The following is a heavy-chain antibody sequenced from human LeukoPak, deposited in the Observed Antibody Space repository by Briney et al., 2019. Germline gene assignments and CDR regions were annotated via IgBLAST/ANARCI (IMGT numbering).Heavy chain of an antibody. D-gene: IGHD1-1*01. V-gene: IGHV1-2*02. CDR1: GYTFTGYY. CDR2: INPNSGGT. CDR3: ARYDPGYYYMDV. J-gene: IGHJ6*03. Sequence: ASVKVSCKASGYTFTGYYMHWLRQAPGQGLEWMGWINPNSGGTNYAQKFQGRVTMTRDTSISTAYMELSRLRSDDTAVYYCARYDPGYYYMDVWGKGTTVTVSS.